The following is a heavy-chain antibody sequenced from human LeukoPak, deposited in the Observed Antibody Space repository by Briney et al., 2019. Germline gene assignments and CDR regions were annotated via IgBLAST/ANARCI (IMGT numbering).Heavy chain of an antibody. CDR1: GYTFTGYY. CDR2: INPNSGGT. CDR3: AREAGLDY. V-gene: IGHV1-2*02. Sequence: GASVKVSCKASGYTFTGYYMHWVRQAPGQGLEWMGWINPNSGGTNYAQKFQGRVTMTRDTSTSTVYMELSSLRSEDTAVYYCAREAGLDYWGQGTLVTVSS. J-gene: IGHJ4*02.